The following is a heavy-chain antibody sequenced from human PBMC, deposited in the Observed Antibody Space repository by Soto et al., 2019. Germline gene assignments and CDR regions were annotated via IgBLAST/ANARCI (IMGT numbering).Heavy chain of an antibody. CDR2: IYYSGST. V-gene: IGHV4-59*01. CDR1: GGSISSYD. J-gene: IGHJ6*02. Sequence: SESLSLTCTVSGGSISSYDWSWIRQPPGKGLEWIGYIYYSGSTNYNPALKSRVTISVDTSKNQFSLKLSSVTAADTAVYYCARGDYYDSSGYLSYYYYYYGMDVWGQGTTVTVSS. CDR3: ARGDYYDSSGYLSYYYYYYGMDV. D-gene: IGHD3-22*01.